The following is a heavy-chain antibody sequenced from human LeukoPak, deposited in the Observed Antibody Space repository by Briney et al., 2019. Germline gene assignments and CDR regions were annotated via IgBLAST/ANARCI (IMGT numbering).Heavy chain of an antibody. CDR3: AKGYIIAGRKSYLDL. CDR2: INTDGSNT. V-gene: IGHV3-74*01. CDR1: GFTFSDYW. D-gene: IGHD6-13*01. J-gene: IGHJ2*01. Sequence: GGSLRLSCAASGFTFSDYWMHWVRQAPGKGLVWVSRINTDGSNTVYADSVKGRFTISRDNAKKTLFLLMNSLSAEDTAVYYCAKGYIIAGRKSYLDLWGRGTLVGVSS.